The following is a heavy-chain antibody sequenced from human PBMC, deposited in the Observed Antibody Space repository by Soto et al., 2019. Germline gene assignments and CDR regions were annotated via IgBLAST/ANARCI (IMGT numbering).Heavy chain of an antibody. J-gene: IGHJ6*02. CDR1: QYNFTNYC. CDR2: INPRGGRT. CDR3: ARALLSHSYDSGGYDSYFHGMDV. V-gene: IGHV1-46*01. D-gene: IGHD3-22*01. Sequence: ASVKVSCKASQYNFTNYCVHWVRQAPGQGLEWMGIINPRGGRTNYAQRFQGRVSMTRDTSTSTVYMELSSLTFEDTAVYYCARALLSHSYDSGGYDSYFHGMDVWGQGTPVTVSS.